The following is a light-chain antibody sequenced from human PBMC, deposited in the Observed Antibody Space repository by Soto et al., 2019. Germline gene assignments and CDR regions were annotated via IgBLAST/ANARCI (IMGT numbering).Light chain of an antibody. Sequence: VLTQSPGTLSLSPGERATLSCRASRSFASSYLGWYQQKPGQAPRLLLHAASKRATGIPDRFSGSGSGTDFTLTINRLEPEDSAVYYCQQYGSSPPYTFGQGTKVDIK. CDR1: RSFASSY. V-gene: IGKV3-20*01. CDR3: QQYGSSPPYT. J-gene: IGKJ2*01. CDR2: AAS.